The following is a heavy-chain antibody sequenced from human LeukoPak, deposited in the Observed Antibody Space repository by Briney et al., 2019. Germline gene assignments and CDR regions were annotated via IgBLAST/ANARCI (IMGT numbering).Heavy chain of an antibody. V-gene: IGHV4-61*02. D-gene: IGHD3-22*01. CDR3: ARTAKGGTYYYDSSGYHNDAFDI. J-gene: IGHJ3*02. CDR1: GGSISSGSYY. Sequence: SQTLSLTCTVSGGSISSGSYYWSWIRQPAGKGLEWIGRIYTSGSTNYNPSLKSRVTISVDTSKNQFSLKLSSVTAADTAAYHCARTAKGGTYYYDSSGYHNDAFDIWGQGTMVTVSS. CDR2: IYTSGST.